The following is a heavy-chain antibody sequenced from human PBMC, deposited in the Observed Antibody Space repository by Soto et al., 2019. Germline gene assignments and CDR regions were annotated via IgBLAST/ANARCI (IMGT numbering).Heavy chain of an antibody. J-gene: IGHJ6*02. CDR2: INHSGST. V-gene: IGHV4-34*01. CDR1: GGSFSGYY. D-gene: IGHD6-6*01. CDR3: AREAARPRYYGMDV. Sequence: SETLSLTCAVYGGSFSGYYWSWIRQPPGKGLEWIGEINHSGSTNYNPSPKSRVTISVDTSKNQFSLKLSSVTAADTAVYYCAREAARPRYYGMDVWGQGTTVTVSS.